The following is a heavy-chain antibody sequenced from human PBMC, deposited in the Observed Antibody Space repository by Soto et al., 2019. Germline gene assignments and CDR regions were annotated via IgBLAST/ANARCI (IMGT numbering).Heavy chain of an antibody. CDR1: GYSFTSYW. J-gene: IGHJ5*02. CDR2: IYPGDSDT. CDR3: ARLERSLHLVGVAATHPEGWFDP. Sequence: GESLKISCKGSGYSFTSYWIGWVRQMPGKGLEWMGIIYPGDSDTRYSPSFQGQVTISADKSFSNAYLQWSCLKASDSAMYYCARLERSLHLVGVAATHPEGWFDPWGQGTLVTVSS. D-gene: IGHD2-15*01. V-gene: IGHV5-51*01.